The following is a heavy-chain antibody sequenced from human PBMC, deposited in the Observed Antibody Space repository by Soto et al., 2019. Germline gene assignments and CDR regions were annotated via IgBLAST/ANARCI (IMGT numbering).Heavy chain of an antibody. CDR2: ISYDGSNK. CDR3: AREKKKRKDIVLMVYAPQSYYGMDV. J-gene: IGHJ6*02. Sequence: QVQLVESGGGVVQPGRSLRLSCAASGFTFSSYAMHWVRQAPGKGLEWVAVISYDGSNKYYADSVKGRFTISRDNSKNTLYLQMNSLRAEDTAVYYCAREKKKRKDIVLMVYAPQSYYGMDVWGQGTTVTVSS. V-gene: IGHV3-30-3*01. D-gene: IGHD2-8*01. CDR1: GFTFSSYA.